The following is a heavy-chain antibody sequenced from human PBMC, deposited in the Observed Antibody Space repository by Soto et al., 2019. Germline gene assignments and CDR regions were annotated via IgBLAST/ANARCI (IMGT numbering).Heavy chain of an antibody. CDR1: GYSFTSYG. CDR2: INVGNVKT. Sequence: QVQLVQSGAEVKKPGASVKVSCKASGYSFTSYGVHWVRQAPGQRLEWMGWINVGNVKTKYSEKFEGSVTIIRDTSASTVYMEMNSVRSEETAIYYCARDPEYGSGSLDVWGQGTMVTVSS. V-gene: IGHV1-3*01. CDR3: ARDPEYGSGSLDV. J-gene: IGHJ3*01. D-gene: IGHD3-10*01.